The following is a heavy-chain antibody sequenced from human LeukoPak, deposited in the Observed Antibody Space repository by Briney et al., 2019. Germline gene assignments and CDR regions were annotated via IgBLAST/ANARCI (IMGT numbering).Heavy chain of an antibody. D-gene: IGHD2-2*01. CDR1: GGTFSSYA. J-gene: IGHJ4*02. CDR3: VRSCSSTSCFDY. Sequence: SVKVSCKASGGTFSSYAISWVRQAPGQGLEWMGGIIPIFGTANYAQKFQGRVTITADESTSTAYMELSSLRSEDTAVYYCVRSCSSTSCFDYWGQGTLVTVSS. CDR2: IIPIFGTA. V-gene: IGHV1-69*13.